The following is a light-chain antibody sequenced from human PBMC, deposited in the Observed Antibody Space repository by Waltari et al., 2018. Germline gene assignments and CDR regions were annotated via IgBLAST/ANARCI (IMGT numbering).Light chain of an antibody. V-gene: IGKV3-15*01. CDR1: QNIGTS. CDR2: GAS. Sequence: EIEMTQSPASLSVSPGETATLTCRASQNIGTSLSWFQLRPGRAPRHLIYGASTRATGIPARFSASGSGTEFSLTISSQQSDDFAVYYCLQYNNWPYTFGQGTRLEIK. J-gene: IGKJ2*01. CDR3: LQYNNWPYT.